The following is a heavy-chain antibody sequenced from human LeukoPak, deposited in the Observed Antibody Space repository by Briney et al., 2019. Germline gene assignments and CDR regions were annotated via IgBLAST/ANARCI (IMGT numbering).Heavy chain of an antibody. CDR2: IYYSGST. CDR1: GASVSSGGYY. Sequence: PSETLSLTCTVSGASVSSGGYYWSWIRQPPGKGLEWIGYIYYSGSTNFNPSLKSRVTISVDTSKNQFSLKVSSVTAADTAVYYCVRRGGSGRSFDYWGQGTLVTVSS. CDR3: VRRGGSGRSFDY. D-gene: IGHD3-10*01. J-gene: IGHJ4*02. V-gene: IGHV4-61*08.